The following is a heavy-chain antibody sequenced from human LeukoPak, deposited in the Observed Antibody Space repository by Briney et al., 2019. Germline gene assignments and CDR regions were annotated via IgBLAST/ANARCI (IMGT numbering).Heavy chain of an antibody. J-gene: IGHJ5*02. CDR3: ASIAAAVKDWFDP. D-gene: IGHD6-13*01. CDR1: GGTFSSYA. Sequence: SVKVSCKASGGTFSSYAISWVRQAPGQGLEWMGGIIPIFGTANYAQKFQGRVTITTDESTSTAYMELRSLRSEDTAVYYCASIAAAVKDWFDPWGQGTLVTVSS. CDR2: IIPIFGTA. V-gene: IGHV1-69*05.